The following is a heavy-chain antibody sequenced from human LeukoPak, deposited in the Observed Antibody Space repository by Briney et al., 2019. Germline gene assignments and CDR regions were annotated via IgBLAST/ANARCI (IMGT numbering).Heavy chain of an antibody. CDR3: ARQDTAMVYFDY. D-gene: IGHD5-18*01. CDR2: IYYSGST. CDR1: GGSISSYY. Sequence: SETLPLTCTVSGGSISSYYWSWIRQPPGKGLEWIGYIYYSGSTNYNPSLKSRVTISVDTSKNQFSLKLSSVTAADTAVYYCARQDTAMVYFDYWGQGTLVTVSS. V-gene: IGHV4-59*01. J-gene: IGHJ4*02.